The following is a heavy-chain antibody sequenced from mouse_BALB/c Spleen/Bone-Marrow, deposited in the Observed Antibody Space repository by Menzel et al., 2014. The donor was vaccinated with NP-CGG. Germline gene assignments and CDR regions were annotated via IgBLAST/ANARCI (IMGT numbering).Heavy chain of an antibody. Sequence: EVKLVESGGGLVQPGGSRKLSCAASGFTFSSFGMYWVRQAPERGLEWVAYISSGSSTIFYADTVKGRFTISRDNPKNTLFLQMTSLGSEDTAMYYCTRGGNWEDFDYWGQGTTLTVSS. CDR1: GFTFSSFG. CDR2: ISSGSSTI. J-gene: IGHJ2*01. V-gene: IGHV5-17*02. D-gene: IGHD4-1*01. CDR3: TRGGNWEDFDY.